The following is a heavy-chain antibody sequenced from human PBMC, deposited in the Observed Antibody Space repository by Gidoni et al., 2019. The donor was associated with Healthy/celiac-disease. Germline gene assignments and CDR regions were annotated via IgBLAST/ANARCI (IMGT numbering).Heavy chain of an antibody. J-gene: IGHJ4*02. CDR2: ISSSSSYI. CDR1: GFTFSSYR. D-gene: IGHD5-18*01. CDR3: ARGDMDTAMVTGFY. V-gene: IGHV3-21*01. Sequence: EVQLVESGGGLVKPAGSLSLSCAASGFTFSSYRMNWVRQAPGKGLEWVSSISSSSSYIYYADSVKGRLTISRDNAKNSLYLQMNSLRAEDTAVYYCARGDMDTAMVTGFYWGQGTLVTVSS.